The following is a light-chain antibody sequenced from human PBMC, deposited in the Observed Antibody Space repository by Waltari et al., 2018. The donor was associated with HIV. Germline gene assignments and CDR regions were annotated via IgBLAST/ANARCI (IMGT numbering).Light chain of an antibody. V-gene: IGLV3-21*02. CDR3: QVWDSSSDHRGV. CDR2: DDS. J-gene: IGLJ3*02. Sequence: SYVLTQPPSVSVAPGQTARITCGGNNIGSKSVHWYQQKPGQAPVLVVYDDSDRPSCMPERFSGSNSGNTATLTVSRVEAGDEADYFCQVWDSSSDHRGVFGGGTKLTVL. CDR1: NIGSKS.